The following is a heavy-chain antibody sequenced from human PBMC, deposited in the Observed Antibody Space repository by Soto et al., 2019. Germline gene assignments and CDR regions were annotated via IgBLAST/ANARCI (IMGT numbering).Heavy chain of an antibody. J-gene: IGHJ4*02. CDR1: GFTFSSYA. CDR3: ARGIDYYDSSGYYFTSYYFDY. Sequence: GVSLRLSCAASGFTFSSYAVHWVRQAPGKGLEWVAVISYDGSNKYYADSVKGRFTISRDNSKNTLYLQMNSLRAEDTAVYYCARGIDYYDSSGYYFTSYYFDYWGQGTLVTVSS. CDR2: ISYDGSNK. V-gene: IGHV3-30-3*01. D-gene: IGHD3-22*01.